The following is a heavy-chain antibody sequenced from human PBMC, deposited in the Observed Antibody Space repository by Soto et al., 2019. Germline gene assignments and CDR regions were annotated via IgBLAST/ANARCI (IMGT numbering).Heavy chain of an antibody. V-gene: IGHV1-69*06. CDR3: ARDRSSSWYNGTFYFDS. J-gene: IGHJ4*02. Sequence: QVQLVQSGAEVRKPGSSVKVSCKASGGTFTTYDISWVRQAPGQGLEWMGGIIPLFDATKYAQKFQGRVTINADKSTGTAYMELSSLRSEETAMYYCARDRSSSWYNGTFYFDSWGQGSLVTVSS. CDR1: GGTFTTYD. CDR2: IIPLFDAT. D-gene: IGHD6-19*01.